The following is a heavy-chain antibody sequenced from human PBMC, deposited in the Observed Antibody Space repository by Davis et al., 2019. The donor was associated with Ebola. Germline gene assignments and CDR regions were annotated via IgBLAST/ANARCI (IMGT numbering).Heavy chain of an antibody. CDR1: GFTLSGYD. CDR3: ATTPQYSSGQNKPFDY. D-gene: IGHD6-19*01. CDR2: IWDDGSNK. V-gene: IGHV3-33*01. Sequence: GGSLRLSCAASGFTLSGYDMNWVRQAPGKGLQWVAVIWDDGSNKYYADSVKGRFIISRDNSKNTLYLQMNSLRAEDTAVYYCATTPQYSSGQNKPFDYWGQGTLVTVSS. J-gene: IGHJ4*02.